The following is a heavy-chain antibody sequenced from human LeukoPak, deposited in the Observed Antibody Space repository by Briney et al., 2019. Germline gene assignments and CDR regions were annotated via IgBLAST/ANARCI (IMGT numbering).Heavy chain of an antibody. Sequence: ASVKVSCKVSGYTLTELSMHWVRQAPGTGLGWMGGFDPEDGETIYAQKFQGRVTMTEDTSTDTAYMELSSLRSEDTAVYYCATTVPHNYDILTGYSRFDYWGQGTLVTVSS. D-gene: IGHD3-9*01. CDR1: GYTLTELS. V-gene: IGHV1-24*01. J-gene: IGHJ4*02. CDR2: FDPEDGET. CDR3: ATTVPHNYDILTGYSRFDY.